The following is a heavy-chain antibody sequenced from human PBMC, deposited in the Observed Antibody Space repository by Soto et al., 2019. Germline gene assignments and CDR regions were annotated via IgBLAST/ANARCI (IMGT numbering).Heavy chain of an antibody. V-gene: IGHV4-31*03. Sequence: SETLSLTCTVSGGSISSGGYYWSWIRQHPGKGLEWIGYIYYSGSTYYNPSLKSRVTISVDTSKNQFSLKLSSVTAADTAVYYCARDRVGDQLPIPYVMDVWGQGTTVTVSS. CDR1: GGSISSGGYY. CDR2: IYYSGST. CDR3: ARDRVGDQLPIPYVMDV. D-gene: IGHD2-2*01. J-gene: IGHJ6*02.